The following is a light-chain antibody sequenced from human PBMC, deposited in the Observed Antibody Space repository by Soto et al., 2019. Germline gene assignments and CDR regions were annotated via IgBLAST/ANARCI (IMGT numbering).Light chain of an antibody. Sequence: DIQMTQSPSTLSASVGDRVTITCRASQSISNWLAWYQQKPGKAPKLLIYKASSLESGVPTRFSGSGTGTAFTLTISSLQPDDFATYYGQQYDSYSSYTFGQGTKLEIK. J-gene: IGKJ2*01. V-gene: IGKV1-5*03. CDR1: QSISNW. CDR3: QQYDSYSSYT. CDR2: KAS.